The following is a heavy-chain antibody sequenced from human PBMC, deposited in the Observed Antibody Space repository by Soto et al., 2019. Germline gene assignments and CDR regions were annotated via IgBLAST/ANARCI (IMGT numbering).Heavy chain of an antibody. D-gene: IGHD3-10*01. CDR2: ILHTGGT. CDR1: GGSISSGGYF. V-gene: IGHV4-30-2*01. CDR3: ARLQFGEGFDY. J-gene: IGHJ4*02. Sequence: PSETLSLTCTVSGGSISSGGYFWSWIRQRPGKGLEWIGYILHTGGTQYNPSLKSRVSMSVDKSKNQFSLHLTSVTAADTAVYYCARLQFGEGFDYWGQGALVTVSS.